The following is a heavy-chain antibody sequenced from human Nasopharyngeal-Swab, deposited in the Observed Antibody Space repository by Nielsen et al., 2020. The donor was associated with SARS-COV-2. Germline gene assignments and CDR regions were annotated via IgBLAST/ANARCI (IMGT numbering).Heavy chain of an antibody. D-gene: IGHD1-26*01. Sequence: GESLKISCAASGFTFSSYVMHLVRQAPGKVLEWVAVISYDGSNKYYADSVKGRFTISRDNSKNTLYLQMNSLRAEDTAVYYCAKDFSGSYGGMDVWGQGTTVTVSS. CDR1: GFTFSSYV. CDR3: AKDFSGSYGGMDV. CDR2: ISYDGSNK. J-gene: IGHJ6*02. V-gene: IGHV3-30*18.